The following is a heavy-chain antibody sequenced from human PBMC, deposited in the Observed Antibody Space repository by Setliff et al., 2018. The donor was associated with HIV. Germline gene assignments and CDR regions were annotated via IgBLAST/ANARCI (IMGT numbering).Heavy chain of an antibody. CDR2: ITDDNRDT. D-gene: IGHD2-2*01. V-gene: IGHV1-18*01. J-gene: IGHJ4*02. CDR1: GYMFGPYG. Sequence: GASVKVSCKASGYMFGPYGFSWVRQVPGQRLEWMGWITDDNRDTHSARNFQCRITLTTDISSTTAYMELWSLRSDDTAIYFCARVTCTSTSCYGPHWGQGTLVTVSS. CDR3: ARVTCTSTSCYGPH.